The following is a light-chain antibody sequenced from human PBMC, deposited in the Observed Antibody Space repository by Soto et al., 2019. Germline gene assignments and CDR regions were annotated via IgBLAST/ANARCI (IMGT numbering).Light chain of an antibody. CDR2: DVS. Sequence: QSALTQPASVSGSPGQSITISCTGTSSDVGGYNYVSWYQQHPGKAPKLMIYDVSNRPSGVSNRFSGSKSGNTASLTISGIQAEDEADYYCSSYTGSSTYVVFGGGTKLTLL. CDR3: SSYTGSSTYVV. V-gene: IGLV2-14*01. J-gene: IGLJ2*01. CDR1: SSDVGGYNY.